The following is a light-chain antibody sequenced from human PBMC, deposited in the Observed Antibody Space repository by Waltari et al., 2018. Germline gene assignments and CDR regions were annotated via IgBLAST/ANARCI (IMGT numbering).Light chain of an antibody. Sequence: QSVLTQPPSVSGAPGQRVTISCTGSGSNIGAGYDVHWYQQLPGTAPKLIIYVDDKRPGGVHDRFSGSTSGTSASLAITGLLSEDEADYYCQSYDRSLSGSGVFGGGTKLTVL. J-gene: IGLJ3*02. CDR1: GSNIGAGYD. V-gene: IGLV1-40*01. CDR3: QSYDRSLSGSGV. CDR2: VDD.